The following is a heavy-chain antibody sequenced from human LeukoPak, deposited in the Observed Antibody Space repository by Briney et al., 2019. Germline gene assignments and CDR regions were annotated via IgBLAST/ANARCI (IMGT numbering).Heavy chain of an antibody. Sequence: GGSLRLSCAASGFTFSSYAMSWVRQAPGKGLEWVSLIYSGGSTYYADSVKGRFTISRDNSMNTMFLQVNSLRAEDTAVYYCARVIAARHFDYWGQGTLVTVSS. V-gene: IGHV3-66*01. J-gene: IGHJ4*02. CDR1: GFTFSSYA. CDR3: ARVIAARHFDY. CDR2: IYSGGST. D-gene: IGHD6-6*01.